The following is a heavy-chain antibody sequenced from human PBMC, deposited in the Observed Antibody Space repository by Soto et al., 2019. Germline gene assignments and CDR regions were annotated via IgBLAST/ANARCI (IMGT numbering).Heavy chain of an antibody. CDR1: GFTFSSSS. D-gene: IGHD6-6*01. Sequence: PGAPLRLSCAASGFTFSSSSMNGHRQAPGTGLEGVSTISGSAGNTWDGVSVKGRFTISRDNSKSTLYLQMDSLRAGYLAAYYCPIARRSDNSYPYYFGLGVWGRARTVTVCS. V-gene: IGHV3-23*01. CDR3: PIARRSDNSYPYYFGLGV. CDR2: ISGSAGNT. J-gene: IGHJ6*02.